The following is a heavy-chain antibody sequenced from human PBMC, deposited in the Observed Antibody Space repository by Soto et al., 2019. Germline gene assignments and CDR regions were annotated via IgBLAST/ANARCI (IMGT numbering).Heavy chain of an antibody. Sequence: QVQLVESGGGVVQPGRSLRLTCAASGFIFSGSGMHWVRQAPGKGLEWVALISYDGSRTYYADSVRDRFTISRDNGQNTLYLQINGLRAEDTAVYFCARWVGGSMYDNSGKYDSWGQGTRVIVSS. D-gene: IGHD3-22*01. J-gene: IGHJ5*01. CDR2: ISYDGSRT. CDR3: ARWVGGSMYDNSGKYDS. V-gene: IGHV3-30*03. CDR1: GFIFSGSG.